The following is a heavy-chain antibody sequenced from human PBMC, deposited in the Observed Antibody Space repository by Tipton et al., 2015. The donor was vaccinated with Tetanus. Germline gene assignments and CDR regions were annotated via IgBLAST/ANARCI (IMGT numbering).Heavy chain of an antibody. J-gene: IGHJ4*02. CDR2: IYPGDSDT. CDR1: GHIFNNYW. CDR3: ARAHCTDGVCNFDF. V-gene: IGHV5-51*01. Sequence: QLVQSGGEVKKPGESLKISCKGSGHIFNNYWIGWVRQRPGKGLEWMGIIYPGDSDTRYSPSFQGQVTISVDKSINTAYLQWSSLKASDTSMFYCARAHCTDGVCNFDFWGQGALVTVAS. D-gene: IGHD2-8*01.